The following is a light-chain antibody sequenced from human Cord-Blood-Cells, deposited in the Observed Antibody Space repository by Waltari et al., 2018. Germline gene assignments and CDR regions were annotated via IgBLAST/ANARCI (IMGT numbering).Light chain of an antibody. CDR3: CSYAGSYTYV. V-gene: IGLV2-11*02. CDR1: RSHVGGYNY. Sequence: QSALTQPRSVSGSPGQPVTIHCTGTRSHVGGYNYISWYQQHPGKAPKLMIYDVSKRPSGVPDRFSGSKSGNTASLTISGLQAEDEADYYCCSYAGSYTYVFGTGTKVTVL. CDR2: DVS. J-gene: IGLJ1*01.